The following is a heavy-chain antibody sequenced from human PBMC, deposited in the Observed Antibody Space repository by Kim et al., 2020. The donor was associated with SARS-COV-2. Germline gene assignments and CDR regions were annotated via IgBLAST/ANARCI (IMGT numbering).Heavy chain of an antibody. CDR3: TTAQTYKSSMYFDP. CDR1: GFTFSNAW. V-gene: IGHV3-15*01. Sequence: GGSLILSCITSGFTFSNAWMTWVRQAPGKGLEWVGRIKSTTDGGTTDYGAPVKGRFTISRDDSKNTVYLQMNTLKTEDTAVYYCTTAQTYKSSMYFDPWGQGTLVTVSS. D-gene: IGHD6-13*01. J-gene: IGHJ5*02. CDR2: IKSTTDGGTT.